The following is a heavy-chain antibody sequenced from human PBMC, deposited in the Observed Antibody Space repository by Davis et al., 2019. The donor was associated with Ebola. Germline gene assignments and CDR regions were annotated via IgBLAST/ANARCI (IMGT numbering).Heavy chain of an antibody. CDR1: GFTFSSYS. V-gene: IGHV3-48*01. D-gene: IGHD2-2*01. CDR2: ISSSSTTK. J-gene: IGHJ2*01. Sequence: GESLKISCAASGFTFSSYSMNWVRQAPGRGLEWVSYISSSSTTKYYADSVKGRFTISRDNAKNSLYLQMNSLRAEDTAVYYCARDRVPAAQFYWYFDLWGRGTLVTVSS. CDR3: ARDRVPAAQFYWYFDL.